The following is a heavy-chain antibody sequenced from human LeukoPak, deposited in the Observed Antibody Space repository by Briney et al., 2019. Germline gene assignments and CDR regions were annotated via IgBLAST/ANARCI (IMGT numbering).Heavy chain of an antibody. J-gene: IGHJ4*02. CDR1: GFTFSSYA. CDR3: AKDAPPGESMIPVFIPYYFDN. Sequence: GGSLRLSCAASGFTFSSYAMSWVRQAPGKGLEWVSAISGSGGSTYYADSVKGRFTISRDNSKNTLYLQMNSLRAEDTAVYYCAKDAPPGESMIPVFIPYYFDNWGQGTLVTVSS. CDR2: ISGSGGST. V-gene: IGHV3-23*01. D-gene: IGHD3-22*01.